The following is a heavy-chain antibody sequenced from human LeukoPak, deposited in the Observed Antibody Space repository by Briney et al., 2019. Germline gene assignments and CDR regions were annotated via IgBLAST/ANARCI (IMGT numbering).Heavy chain of an antibody. J-gene: IGHJ3*02. Sequence: SVKVSCKASGGTFSSYAISWVRQAPGQGLEWMGGIIPIFGTANYAQKFQGRVTITTDESTSTAYMELSSLRSEDTAVYYCATNSGGGGDXPNIWGXGXMXXVX. V-gene: IGHV1-69*05. CDR3: ATNSGGGGDXPNI. D-gene: IGHD2-15*01. CDR2: IIPIFGTA. CDR1: GGTFSSYA.